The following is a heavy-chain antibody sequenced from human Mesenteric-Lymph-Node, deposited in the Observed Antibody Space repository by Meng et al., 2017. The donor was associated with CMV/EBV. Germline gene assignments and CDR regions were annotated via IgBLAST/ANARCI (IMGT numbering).Heavy chain of an antibody. CDR3: ARGTGTDYFDY. D-gene: IGHD1-7*01. V-gene: IGHV4-59*01. CDR1: GVSISSYY. Sequence: GSLRLSCTVSGVSISSYYWTWMRQAPGKEMEWIGYISFSGSTNYNPSLKSRVTISADTSRNHFSLRLNSVTAADTAFYYCARGTGTDYFDYWGQGTLVTVSS. J-gene: IGHJ4*02. CDR2: ISFSGST.